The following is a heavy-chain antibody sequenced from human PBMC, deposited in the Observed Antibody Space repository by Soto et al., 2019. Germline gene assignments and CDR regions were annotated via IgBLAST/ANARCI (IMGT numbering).Heavy chain of an antibody. CDR3: AKDLLRYFDWSPLDY. CDR1: GFIFSSYG. J-gene: IGHJ4*02. V-gene: IGHV3-30*18. D-gene: IGHD3-9*01. CDR2: ISYDGSNK. Sequence: QVPLVESGGGVVQPGRSLRLSCAASGFIFSSYGMHWVRQAPGKGLEWVAVISYDGSNKYYADSVKGRFTISRDNSKNTLYLQMNSLRAEDTAVYYCAKDLLRYFDWSPLDYWGQGTLVTVSS.